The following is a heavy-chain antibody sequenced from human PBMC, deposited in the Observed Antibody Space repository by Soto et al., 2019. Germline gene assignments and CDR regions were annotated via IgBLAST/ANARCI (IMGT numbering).Heavy chain of an antibody. CDR1: GYRFTSYL. J-gene: IGHJ4*02. V-gene: IGHV5-51*01. CDR2: IQPGDSDT. Sequence: GESLKISCKGSGYRFTSYLIGWVRQMPGKGLEWMGIIQPGDSDTRYSPSFQGQVTISVDKSISTAYLQWSSLKASDTAMYYCARPLSYSSSCGYWGQGTQVTVS. D-gene: IGHD6-6*01. CDR3: ARPLSYSSSCGY.